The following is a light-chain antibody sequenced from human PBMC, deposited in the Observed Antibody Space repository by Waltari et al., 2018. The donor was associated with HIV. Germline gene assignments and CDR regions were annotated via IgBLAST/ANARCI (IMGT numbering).Light chain of an antibody. CDR1: QSISSW. CDR2: KTS. CDR3: QQYNSYLIT. J-gene: IGKJ5*01. Sequence: DIQMTQSPSTLSASVGDRVTITCRASQSISSWLAWYQQIPGKAPKLLIYKTSTLETGVPSRFSGSGSGTEFTLTISSLQPDDFATYYCQQYNSYLITFGQGTRLEIK. V-gene: IGKV1-5*03.